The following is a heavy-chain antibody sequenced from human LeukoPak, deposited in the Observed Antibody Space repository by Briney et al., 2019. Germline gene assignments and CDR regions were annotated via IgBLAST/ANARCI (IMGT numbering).Heavy chain of an antibody. CDR3: ARRRMIRGVIIFDY. Sequence: SETQSLTCSVSGGSVSSGTYYETWIRQPPGKGLEWIGHVYFSGTSSYNPSLKSRVTISADTSKNQFSLKLISVTAADTAVYFCARRRMIRGVIIFDYWGPGALVTVSS. J-gene: IGHJ4*02. V-gene: IGHV4-61*01. D-gene: IGHD3-10*01. CDR2: VYFSGTS. CDR1: GGSVSSGTYY.